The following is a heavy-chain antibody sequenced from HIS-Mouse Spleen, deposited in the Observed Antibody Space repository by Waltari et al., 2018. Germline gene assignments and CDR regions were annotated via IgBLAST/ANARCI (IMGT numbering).Heavy chain of an antibody. J-gene: IGHJ4*02. V-gene: IGHV4-4*07. Sequence: QVQLQESGPGLVKPSETLSLTCTVSGGSISSYYWSWIRQPAGKGLEWIGRIYTSGSTNYTPSLKSRVTMSVDTSKTQFSLKLSSVTAADTAVYYCARYCSGGSCYGGSFDYWGQGTLVTVSS. CDR1: GGSISSYY. D-gene: IGHD2-15*01. CDR3: ARYCSGGSCYGGSFDY. CDR2: IYTSGST.